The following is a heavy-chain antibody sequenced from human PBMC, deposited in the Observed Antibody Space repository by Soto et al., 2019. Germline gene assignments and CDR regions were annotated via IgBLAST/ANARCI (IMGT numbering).Heavy chain of an antibody. CDR3: VRYDRINMKPYSPEGFHI. V-gene: IGHV4-39*01. J-gene: IGHJ3*02. CDR1: GDSISSSNSH. D-gene: IGHD3-3*02. CDR2: VYYGGAIFYSGNI. Sequence: SETLSLTCTVSGDSISSSNSHWGWTRQPPGKGLEYIGSVYYGGAIFYSGNIYYNPSLKSRVTISVGTSKNQFSLRLSSVTAADTGVYYCVRYDRINMKPYSPEGFHIWGQGTMVTVSS.